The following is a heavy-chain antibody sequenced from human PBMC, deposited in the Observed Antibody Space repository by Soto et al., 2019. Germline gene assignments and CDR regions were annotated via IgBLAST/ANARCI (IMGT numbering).Heavy chain of an antibody. Sequence: EVQLVESGGGLVKPGGSLRLSCAASGFTFSSYSMNWVRQAPGKGLEWVSSISSSSSYIYYADSVKGRFTISRDNAKNSLYLQMNSLRAEDTAVYYCARAMDIVVVPAAQFDDFWSGPPDNWGQGTLVTVSS. V-gene: IGHV3-21*01. D-gene: IGHD2-2*03. CDR3: ARAMDIVVVPAAQFDDFWSGPPDN. CDR2: ISSSSSYI. J-gene: IGHJ4*02. CDR1: GFTFSSYS.